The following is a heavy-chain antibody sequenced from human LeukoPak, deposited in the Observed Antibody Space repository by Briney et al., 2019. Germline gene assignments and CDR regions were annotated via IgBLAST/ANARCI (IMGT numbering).Heavy chain of an antibody. J-gene: IGHJ4*02. CDR1: VFTFSSYA. D-gene: IGHD5-18*01. Sequence: GGSLRLSCAASVFTFSSYAMTWVRQAPGKGLEWVSAITDSGGDTYHADSVKGRFTISRDNSKNTLYLQMNSLRAEDTAVYYCAKVKQLWFTWGDDYWGQGTLVTVSS. CDR3: AKVKQLWFTWGDDY. V-gene: IGHV3-23*01. CDR2: ITDSGGDT.